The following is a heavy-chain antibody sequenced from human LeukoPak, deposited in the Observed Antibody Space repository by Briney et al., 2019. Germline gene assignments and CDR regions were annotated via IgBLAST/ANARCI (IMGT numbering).Heavy chain of an antibody. CDR3: ARDGRDAFDI. CDR1: GGTFSSYA. CDR2: IIPIFGTA. Sequence: SVKVSCKASGGTFSSYAISWVRQAPGQGLEWMGGIIPIFGTANYAQKFQGRVTMTRDTSISTAYMELSRLRSDDTAVYYCARDGRDAFDIWGQGTMVTVSS. J-gene: IGHJ3*02. V-gene: IGHV1-69*05.